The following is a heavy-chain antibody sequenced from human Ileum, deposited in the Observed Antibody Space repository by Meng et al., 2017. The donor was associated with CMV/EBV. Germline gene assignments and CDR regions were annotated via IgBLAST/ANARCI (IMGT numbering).Heavy chain of an antibody. Sequence: GESLKISCVASGFTFSTYWMTWVRQVPGKGLEGVANINEDGSAKHYVDSVKGRFTISRDNAKNSLFLQMNTLRVEDTAVYYCARPPARMLEYWGQGALVTVSS. D-gene: IGHD2-2*01. CDR1: GFTFSTYW. CDR3: ARPPARMLEY. V-gene: IGHV3-7*01. J-gene: IGHJ4*02. CDR2: INEDGSAK.